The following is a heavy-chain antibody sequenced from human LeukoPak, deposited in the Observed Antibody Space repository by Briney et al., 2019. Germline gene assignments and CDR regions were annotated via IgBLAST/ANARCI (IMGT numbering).Heavy chain of an antibody. D-gene: IGHD3-22*01. J-gene: IGHJ4*02. V-gene: IGHV3-30-3*01. Sequence: GGSLRLSCAASGFTFSSYAMHWVRQAPGKGLEWVAVISYDGSNKYYADSVKSRFTLSRDNSKNTLYLQMHRVRAEDTAVYYCARTGECNRYYESSGYYPDYWGQGTLVTVS. CDR1: GFTFSSYA. CDR3: ARTGECNRYYESSGYYPDY. CDR2: ISYDGSNK.